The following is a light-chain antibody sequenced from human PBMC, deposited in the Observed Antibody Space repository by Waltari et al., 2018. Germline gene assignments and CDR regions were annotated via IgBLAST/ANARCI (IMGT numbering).Light chain of an antibody. V-gene: IGLV2-11*01. CDR2: DGT. CDR1: STDVGGYNY. J-gene: IGLJ1*01. Sequence: QSALTQPRSVSGSLGQSVAISCTGTSTDVGGYNYVSWYQQHPGKTPKIIIYDGTKRPSGVPDEFTGSKSGNTASLTTSGLQPEHEANYYCFSYAGSDTDVFGTGTEVTVL. CDR3: FSYAGSDTDV.